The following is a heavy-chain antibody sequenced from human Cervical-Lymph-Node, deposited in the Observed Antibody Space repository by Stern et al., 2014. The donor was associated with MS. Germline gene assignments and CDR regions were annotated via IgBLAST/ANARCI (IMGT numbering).Heavy chain of an antibody. CDR2: ITNVGST. Sequence: EDQLVESGGGVIQPGGSLRLSCTASGFTVSRDYMTWVRPAPGKGLEWVSLITNVGSTFYTDSVKGRFTISRDDSKNTDYLHMTSLRAEDTAMYYCARDTSSPERSDWWGQGTLVTVSS. D-gene: IGHD1-1*01. CDR1: GFTVSRDY. J-gene: IGHJ4*02. CDR3: ARDTSSPERSDW. V-gene: IGHV3-53*01.